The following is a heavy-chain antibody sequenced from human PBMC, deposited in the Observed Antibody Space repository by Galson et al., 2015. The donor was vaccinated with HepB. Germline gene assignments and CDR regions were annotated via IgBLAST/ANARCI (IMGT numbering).Heavy chain of an antibody. CDR2: IYDTGST. V-gene: IGHV4-61*03. Sequence: SETLSLTCSVSGVSVSSSGHFWNWVRQRPGKDLEWIGYIYDTGSTNYNPSLRSRATISLDTPNNHISLKLTSVSSADTAVYCARGVTSYGVVRRYFDYWGQGLLVTVSS. CDR1: GVSVSSSGHF. CDR3: ARGVTSYGVVRRYFDY. J-gene: IGHJ4*02. D-gene: IGHD3-16*01.